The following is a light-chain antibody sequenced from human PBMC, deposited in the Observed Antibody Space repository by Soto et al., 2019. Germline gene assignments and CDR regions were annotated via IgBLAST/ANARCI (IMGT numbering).Light chain of an antibody. CDR2: DAS. CDR3: QQYENLPT. CDR1: HNINNY. J-gene: IGKJ5*01. V-gene: IGKV1-33*01. Sequence: DVQMTKSQSSLSASVGDRVTITCQASHNINNYLNWYQQKPGRAPKLLIYDASNLEAGVPSRFRGSGSGTDFTFTISRLQPEDIATYYCQQYENLPTFGQGTLLEV.